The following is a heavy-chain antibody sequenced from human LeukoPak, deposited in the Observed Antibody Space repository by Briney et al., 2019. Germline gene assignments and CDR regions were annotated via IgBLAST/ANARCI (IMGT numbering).Heavy chain of an antibody. CDR2: IYYSGST. Sequence: SETLSLTCTVSGGSISSGDYYWSWIRQPPGKGLEWIGYIYYSGSTNYNPSLKSRVTISVDTSKNQFSLKLSSVTAADTAVYYCARGDSSGPRFDPWGQGTLVTVSS. CDR3: ARGDSSGPRFDP. J-gene: IGHJ5*02. D-gene: IGHD3-22*01. V-gene: IGHV4-61*08. CDR1: GGSISSGDYY.